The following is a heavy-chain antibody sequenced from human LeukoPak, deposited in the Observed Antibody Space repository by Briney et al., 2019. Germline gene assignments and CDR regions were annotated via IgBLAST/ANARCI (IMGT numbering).Heavy chain of an antibody. CDR2: INPNSGGT. D-gene: IGHD2-15*01. CDR3: ARVVVVAATTSDY. J-gene: IGHJ4*02. CDR1: GYTFTGYY. V-gene: IGHV1-2*02. Sequence: ASVKVSCKASGYTFTGYYMHWVRQAPGQGLEWMGWINPNSGGTSYAQKFQGRVTMTRDTSISTAYMELSRLRSDDTAVYYCARVVVVAATTSDYWGQGTLVTVSS.